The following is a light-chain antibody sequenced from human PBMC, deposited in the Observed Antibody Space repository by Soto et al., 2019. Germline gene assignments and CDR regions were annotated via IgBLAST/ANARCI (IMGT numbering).Light chain of an antibody. J-gene: IGKJ2*01. CDR2: GAS. V-gene: IGKV3-15*01. CDR3: QQYHDWPRT. Sequence: EIVMTQSPATRSVSPGERATLSCRASQSVSTNLAWYQQKPGQAPSLLIFGASTRATGVPARFSGSGSGTEFPLTISSLQSEDFALYYCQQYHDWPRTFGRGTKLEIK. CDR1: QSVSTN.